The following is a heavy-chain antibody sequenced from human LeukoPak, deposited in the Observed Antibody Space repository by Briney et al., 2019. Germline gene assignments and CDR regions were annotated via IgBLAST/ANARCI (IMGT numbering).Heavy chain of an antibody. V-gene: IGHV3-9*01. Sequence: GRSLRLSCAASGFILDDFSMFWVRQAPGKGLEWVASITWHGRSTAYADSVRGRFTISRDNAKNSLYLQMNSLRPEDTAFYYCTKATTRRVPAARIDSWGQGTLVTVSS. CDR1: GFILDDFS. D-gene: IGHD6-13*01. J-gene: IGHJ4*02. CDR2: ITWHGRST. CDR3: TKATTRRVPAARIDS.